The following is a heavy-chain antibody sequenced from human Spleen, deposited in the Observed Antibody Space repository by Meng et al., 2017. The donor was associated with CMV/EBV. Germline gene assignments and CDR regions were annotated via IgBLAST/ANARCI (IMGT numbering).Heavy chain of an antibody. CDR3: ARGLDTNNFGYWGLTFPFDY. V-gene: IGHV1-18*01. Sequence: ASVKVSCKASGYTFTRYSITWVRQAPGQGLEWMGWISTYTGDTNYAQKFQGRVTMTTETSTSTAYMELRSLRSDDTAVYYLARGLDTNNFGYWGLTFPFDYWGQGTLVTVSS. CDR2: ISTYTGDT. D-gene: IGHD5-12*01. J-gene: IGHJ4*02. CDR1: GYTFTRYS.